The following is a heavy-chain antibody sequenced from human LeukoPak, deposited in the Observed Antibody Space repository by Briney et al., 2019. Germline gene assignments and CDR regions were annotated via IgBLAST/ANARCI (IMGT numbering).Heavy chain of an antibody. V-gene: IGHV1-69*05. J-gene: IGHJ6*03. Sequence: ASVKVSCKASRGTFSSYAISWVRQAPGQGLKWMGGIIPIFGTANYAQKFQGRVTLTTDESTSTAYMELSSLRSEDTAVYYCTKSDPTTRDMDVWGKGTTVTVSS. D-gene: IGHD1-26*01. CDR3: TKSDPTTRDMDV. CDR2: IIPIFGTA. CDR1: RGTFSSYA.